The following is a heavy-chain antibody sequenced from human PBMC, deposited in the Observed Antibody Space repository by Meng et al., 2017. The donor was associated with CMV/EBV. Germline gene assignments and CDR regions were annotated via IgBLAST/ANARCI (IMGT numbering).Heavy chain of an antibody. D-gene: IGHD6-19*01. CDR3: ARDPSYSSGWCWFQH. V-gene: IGHV1-2*02. Sequence: ASVKVSCKASGYTFTGYYMHRVRQAPGQGLEWMGWINPNSGGTNYAQKFQGRVTMTRDTSISTAYMELSRLRSDDTAVYYCARDPSYSSGWCWFQHWGQGTLVTVSS. CDR1: GYTFTGYY. CDR2: INPNSGGT. J-gene: IGHJ1*01.